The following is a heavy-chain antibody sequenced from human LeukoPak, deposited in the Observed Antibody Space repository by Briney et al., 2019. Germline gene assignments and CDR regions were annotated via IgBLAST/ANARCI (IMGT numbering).Heavy chain of an antibody. CDR3: ARHAGGYSFDY. V-gene: IGHV4-59*08. J-gene: IGHJ4*02. CDR2: FYNIGST. Sequence: SETLSLTCTVSGDSISGYYWSWIRQPPEKGLEWIGCFYNIGSTNYNPSLKSRVTISVDTPKRQYSLKLTSMTAADTAVYYCARHAGGYSFDYWGPGTLVTVSS. CDR1: GDSISGYY. D-gene: IGHD5-18*01.